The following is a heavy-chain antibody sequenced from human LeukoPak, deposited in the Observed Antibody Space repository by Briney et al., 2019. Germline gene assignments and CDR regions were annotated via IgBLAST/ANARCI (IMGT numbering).Heavy chain of an antibody. Sequence: SETLSLTCTVPGDSISAFYWTWIRQPAGKGLEWIGRIYSSGNTNYNPSLMSRVTMSIDTYKNQFSLKLTSVTAADTAVYYCARERGNLRGDAFDIWGQGTMVTVSS. CDR3: ARERGNLRGDAFDI. D-gene: IGHD3-10*01. CDR1: GDSISAFY. V-gene: IGHV4-4*07. CDR2: IYSSGNT. J-gene: IGHJ3*02.